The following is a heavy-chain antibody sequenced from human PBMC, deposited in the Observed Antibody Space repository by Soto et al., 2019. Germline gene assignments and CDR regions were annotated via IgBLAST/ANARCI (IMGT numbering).Heavy chain of an antibody. CDR3: VKHMGPAAVGRRYTYGLDV. CDR1: GFTVSSFG. J-gene: IGHJ6*02. D-gene: IGHD6-13*01. CDR2: LSSNGIGT. Sequence: GGSLRLSCSGSGFTVSSFGMHWVRQAPGKGLEHVSTLSSNGIGTYYADSVRGRFTFSRDTSKTTLYLQMSSLSTEDTAGYYCVKHMGPAAVGRRYTYGLDVWGLGTTVTGSS. V-gene: IGHV3-64D*06.